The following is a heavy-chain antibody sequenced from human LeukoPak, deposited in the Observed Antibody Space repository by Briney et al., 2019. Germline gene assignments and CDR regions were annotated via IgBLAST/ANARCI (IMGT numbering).Heavy chain of an antibody. Sequence: LETLSLTCAVYGGSFSGYYWSWIRQPPGKGLEWIGEINHSGSTNYNPSLKSRVTISVDTSKNQFSLKLSSVTAADTAVYYCARGFKYSSSSPAAAPFDYWGQGTLVTVSS. CDR2: INHSGST. CDR3: ARGFKYSSSSPAAAPFDY. J-gene: IGHJ4*02. D-gene: IGHD6-6*01. V-gene: IGHV4-34*01. CDR1: GGSFSGYY.